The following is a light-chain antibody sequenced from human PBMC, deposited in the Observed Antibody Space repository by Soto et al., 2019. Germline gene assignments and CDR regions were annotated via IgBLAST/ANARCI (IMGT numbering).Light chain of an antibody. CDR2: VAS. CDR1: QSVAANY. Sequence: EIVLTQSPGTLSLSSGERATLSCRASQSVAANYLAWYQQRPGQAPRLLIYVASTRATGIPDRFSGSGSGTAFTLTISRLEPEDFALYYCQQYGTSPLTFGGGTKVEIK. V-gene: IGKV3-20*01. J-gene: IGKJ4*01. CDR3: QQYGTSPLT.